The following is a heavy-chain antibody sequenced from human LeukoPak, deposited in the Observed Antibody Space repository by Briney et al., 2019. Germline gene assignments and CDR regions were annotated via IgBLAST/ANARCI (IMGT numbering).Heavy chain of an antibody. D-gene: IGHD1-14*01. J-gene: IGHJ3*02. V-gene: IGHV4-30-4*08. CDR3: ARDISSLDAFDI. Sequence: SETLSLTCTVSGGSISSGDYYWSWIRQPPGKGLECIGYIYYSGSTYYNPSLKSRVTISVDTSKNQFSLKLSSVTAADTAVYYCARDISSLDAFDIWGQGTMVTVSP. CDR2: IYYSGST. CDR1: GGSISSGDYY.